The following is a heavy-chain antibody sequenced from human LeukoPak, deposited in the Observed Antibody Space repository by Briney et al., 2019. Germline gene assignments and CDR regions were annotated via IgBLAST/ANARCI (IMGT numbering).Heavy chain of an antibody. CDR3: ARGPLPTYYYDSSGYLAEYFQH. D-gene: IGHD3-22*01. CDR2: ISYDGSNK. Sequence: GGSLRLSCAASGFTFSSYAMHWVRQAPGKGLEWVAVISYDGSNKYYADSVKGRFTISRDNSKNTLYLQMNSLRAEDTAVHYCARGPLPTYYYDSSGYLAEYFQHWGQGTLVTVSS. CDR1: GFTFSSYA. J-gene: IGHJ1*01. V-gene: IGHV3-30*04.